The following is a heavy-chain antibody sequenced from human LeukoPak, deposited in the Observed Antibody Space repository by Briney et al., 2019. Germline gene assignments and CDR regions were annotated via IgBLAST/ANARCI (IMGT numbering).Heavy chain of an antibody. CDR2: INPDSGGT. CDR3: ARAKEKSIAARYFDY. CDR1: GYTFTDYY. Sequence: ASVKVSCKXSGYTFTDYYMHWVPQAPGQGLEWIGWINPDSGGTNSAQKFQGRVTVTRDTSISTTCMELSSLRSDDTAVYYCARAKEKSIAARYFDYWGQGTLVTVSS. D-gene: IGHD6-6*01. V-gene: IGHV1-2*02. J-gene: IGHJ4*02.